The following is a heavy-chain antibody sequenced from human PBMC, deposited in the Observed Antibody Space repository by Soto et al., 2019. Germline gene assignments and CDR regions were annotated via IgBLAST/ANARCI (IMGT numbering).Heavy chain of an antibody. Sequence: SETLSLTCTVSGGSVSSGSYYWSWIRQPPGKGLEWIGYIYYSGSTNYNPSLKSRVTISVDTSKNQFSLKLSSVTAADTAVYYCARVGRYCSSTSCYIWGQGTLVTVSS. D-gene: IGHD2-2*02. V-gene: IGHV4-61*01. CDR2: IYYSGST. J-gene: IGHJ4*02. CDR1: GGSVSSGSYY. CDR3: ARVGRYCSSTSCYI.